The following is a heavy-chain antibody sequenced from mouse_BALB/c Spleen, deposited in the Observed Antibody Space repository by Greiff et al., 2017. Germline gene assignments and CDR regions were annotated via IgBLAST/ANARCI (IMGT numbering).Heavy chain of an antibody. V-gene: IGHV14-4*02. CDR2: IDPENGDT. J-gene: IGHJ3*01. Sequence: EVQLVESGAELVRSGASVKLSCTASGFNIKDYYMHWVKQRPEQGLEWIGWIDPENGDTEYAPKFQGKATMTADTSSNTAYLQLSSLTSEDTAVYYCNACQLGLRMGWFAYWGQGTLVTVSA. D-gene: IGHD3-1*01. CDR3: NACQLGLRMGWFAY. CDR1: GFNIKDYY.